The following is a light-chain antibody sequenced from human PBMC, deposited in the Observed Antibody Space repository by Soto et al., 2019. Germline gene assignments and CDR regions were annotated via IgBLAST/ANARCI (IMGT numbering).Light chain of an antibody. J-gene: IGKJ4*01. CDR3: QQYDKWPLT. CDR2: GAS. CDR1: QSVRDN. Sequence: ETVMTQSPATLSVSPGERATLSCGANQSVRDNLAWYLQKPGQAPRLLIYGASIRATGTPARFSGSGSGTEFTLTISSLQSEDFAVYYCQQYDKWPLTFGGGTYLETK. V-gene: IGKV3D-15*01.